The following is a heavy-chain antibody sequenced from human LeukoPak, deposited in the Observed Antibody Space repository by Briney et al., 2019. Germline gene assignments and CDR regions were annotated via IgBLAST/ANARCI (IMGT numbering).Heavy chain of an antibody. CDR1: GYTFTSYY. Sequence: ASVKVSCKASGYTFTSYYMHWVRQAPGQGLEWMGIINPSGGSTSYAQKFQGRVTMTRDASTSTVYMELSSLRSEDTAMYYCARELEAAAKNFDLWGQGTLVTVSS. D-gene: IGHD2-15*01. CDR3: ARELEAAAKNFDL. J-gene: IGHJ4*02. V-gene: IGHV1-46*01. CDR2: INPSGGST.